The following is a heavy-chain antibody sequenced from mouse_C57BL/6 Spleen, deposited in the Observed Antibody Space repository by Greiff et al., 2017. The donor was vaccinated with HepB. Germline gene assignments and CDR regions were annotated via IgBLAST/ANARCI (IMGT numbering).Heavy chain of an antibody. Sequence: QVQLKQPGAELVRPGSSVKLSCKASGYTFTSYWMHWVKQRPIQGLEWIGNIDPSDSETHYNQKFKDKATLTVDKSSSTAYMQLSSLTSEDSAVYYCARGALYYGSSYDFDYWGQGTTLTVSS. CDR2: IDPSDSET. CDR1: GYTFTSYW. J-gene: IGHJ2*01. V-gene: IGHV1-52*01. D-gene: IGHD1-1*01. CDR3: ARGALYYGSSYDFDY.